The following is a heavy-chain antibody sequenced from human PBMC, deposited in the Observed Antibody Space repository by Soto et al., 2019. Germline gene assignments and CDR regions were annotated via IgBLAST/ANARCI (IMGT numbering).Heavy chain of an antibody. V-gene: IGHV4-59*01. Sequence: SETLSLTCTVSGGSISSYYWSWIRQPPGKGLEWIGYIYYSGSTNYNPSLKSRVTISVDTSKNQFSLKLSSVTAADTAVYYCARDRSVTGDQGDAFDIWGQGTMVTVSS. CDR2: IYYSGST. J-gene: IGHJ3*02. CDR1: GGSISSYY. CDR3: ARDRSVTGDQGDAFDI. D-gene: IGHD7-27*01.